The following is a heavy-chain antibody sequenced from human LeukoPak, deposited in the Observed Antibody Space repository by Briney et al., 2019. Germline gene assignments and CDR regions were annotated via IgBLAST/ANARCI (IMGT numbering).Heavy chain of an antibody. CDR2: IKQDGSEK. Sequence: GGSLRLSCAASGFTLSSYWMSWVRQAPGKGLEWVANIKQDGSEKYYVDSVKGRFTISRDNAKNSLYLQMNSLRAEDTAVYYCARDFRGAYSKGDYWGQGTLVTVSS. J-gene: IGHJ4*02. V-gene: IGHV3-7*01. D-gene: IGHD4-11*01. CDR3: ARDFRGAYSKGDY. CDR1: GFTLSSYW.